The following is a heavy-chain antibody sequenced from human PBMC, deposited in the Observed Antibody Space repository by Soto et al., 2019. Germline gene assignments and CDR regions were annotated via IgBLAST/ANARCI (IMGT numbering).Heavy chain of an antibody. CDR1: GFTFSSYG. D-gene: IGHD6-19*01. Sequence: QVQLVESGGGVVQPGRSLRLPCAASGFTFSSYGMHWVRQAPGKGLEGVAVISYDGSNKYYADSVKGRFTISRDNSKNTLYLQMNSLRAEDTAVYYCAKAVAGTLYYFDYWGQGTLVTVSS. CDR2: ISYDGSNK. J-gene: IGHJ4*02. V-gene: IGHV3-30*18. CDR3: AKAVAGTLYYFDY.